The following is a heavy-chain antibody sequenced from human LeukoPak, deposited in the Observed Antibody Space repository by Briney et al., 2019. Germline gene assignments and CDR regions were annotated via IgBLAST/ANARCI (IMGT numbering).Heavy chain of an antibody. Sequence: GESLKISCQGSGFTFTTSWIGWVRQLPGKGLEWMGNIYPGDSDTRYSPSFQGQVTISADKSINTAYLQWTSLKASDTAMYYCARQLTTLRGLDIWGQGTMVTVSS. V-gene: IGHV5-51*01. D-gene: IGHD4-11*01. CDR3: ARQLTTLRGLDI. CDR2: IYPGDSDT. CDR1: GFTFTTSW. J-gene: IGHJ3*02.